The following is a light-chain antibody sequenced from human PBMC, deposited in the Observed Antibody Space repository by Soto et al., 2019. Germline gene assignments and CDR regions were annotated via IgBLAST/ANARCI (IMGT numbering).Light chain of an antibody. J-gene: IGKJ1*01. CDR3: QHYNSYSEA. CDR2: KAS. CDR1: QSISSW. V-gene: IGKV1-5*03. Sequence: DIQMTQSPSTLSASIGDRVNISCRASQSISSWLAWYQQKPGKAPKLLIYKASTLKSGVPSRFSGSGSGTEFTLTISSLQPDDFAIYYCQHYNSYSEAFGQGTKVDIK.